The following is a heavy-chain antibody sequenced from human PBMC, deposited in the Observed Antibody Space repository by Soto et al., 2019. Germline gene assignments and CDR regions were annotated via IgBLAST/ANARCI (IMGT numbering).Heavy chain of an antibody. Sequence: QVQLVESGGGVVQPGRSLRLSCAASGFTFSSYAMHWVRQALGKGLEWVAVISYDGSNKYYADSVKGRFTISRDNSKNTLYLQMNSLRAEDTAVYYCARSYSSGWYIPYYYYGMDVWGQGTTVNVSS. CDR3: ARSYSSGWYIPYYYYGMDV. CDR2: ISYDGSNK. D-gene: IGHD6-19*01. CDR1: GFTFSSYA. J-gene: IGHJ6*02. V-gene: IGHV3-30-3*01.